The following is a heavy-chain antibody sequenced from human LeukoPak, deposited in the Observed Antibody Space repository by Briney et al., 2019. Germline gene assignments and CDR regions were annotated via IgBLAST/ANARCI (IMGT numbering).Heavy chain of an antibody. CDR2: ISPDGTLK. CDR3: ARDSGGLTTLDVFDN. Sequence: GGSLRLSCAASGFPFRRHAIHWLRQAPGKGLEWVAVISPDGTLKYYGDSVQGRFTISRDNSKNTLYLQMNSLRPEDAAVYYCARDSGGLTTLDVFDNWGQGTLVAVSS. J-gene: IGHJ4*02. D-gene: IGHD1-1*01. V-gene: IGHV3-30*01. CDR1: GFPFRRHA.